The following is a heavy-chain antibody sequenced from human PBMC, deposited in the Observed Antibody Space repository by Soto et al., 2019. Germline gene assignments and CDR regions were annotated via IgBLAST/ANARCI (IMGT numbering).Heavy chain of an antibody. Sequence: QVQLVESGGGVVQPGRSLRLSCAASGFTFSSYAMHWVRQAPGKGLEWVAVISYDGSNKYYADSVKGRFTISRDNSKNTLYLQMNSLRAEDTAVYYCARMGVCSSTSCYGFSPENIAAAGLDYWGQGTLVTVSS. D-gene: IGHD2-2*01. CDR2: ISYDGSNK. CDR1: GFTFSSYA. J-gene: IGHJ4*02. V-gene: IGHV3-30-3*01. CDR3: ARMGVCSSTSCYGFSPENIAAAGLDY.